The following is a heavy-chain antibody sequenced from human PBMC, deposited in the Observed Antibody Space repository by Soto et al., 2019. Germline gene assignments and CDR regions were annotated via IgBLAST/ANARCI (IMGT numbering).Heavy chain of an antibody. CDR1: GYSFTDYH. Sequence: ASVKVSCKASGYSFTDYHIHWVRQAPGQELEWLGRINPKSGGTSTAQRFQGWVTMTTDTSISTASMELTRLTSDDTAIYYCARGDSTDCSNGVCSFFYNHDMDVWGQGTTVTVSS. J-gene: IGHJ6*02. CDR2: INPKSGGT. V-gene: IGHV1-2*04. D-gene: IGHD2-8*01. CDR3: ARGDSTDCSNGVCSFFYNHDMDV.